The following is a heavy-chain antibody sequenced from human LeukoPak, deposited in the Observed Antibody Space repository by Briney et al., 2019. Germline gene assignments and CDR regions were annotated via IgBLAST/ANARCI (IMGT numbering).Heavy chain of an antibody. Sequence: GGSLRLSCAVSGVTLSNYGMSWVRQAPGKGLEWVAGISDSGGGTNYADSVKGRFTISRDNPKNTLYLQMNSLRAEDTAVYFCAKRGVVIRVILVGFHKEAYYFDSWGQGALVTVSS. CDR1: GVTLSNYG. J-gene: IGHJ4*02. V-gene: IGHV3-23*01. CDR2: ISDSGGGT. D-gene: IGHD3-22*01. CDR3: AKRGVVIRVILVGFHKEAYYFDS.